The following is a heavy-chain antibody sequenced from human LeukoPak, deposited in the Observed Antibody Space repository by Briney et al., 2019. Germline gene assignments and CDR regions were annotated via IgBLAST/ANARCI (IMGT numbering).Heavy chain of an antibody. CDR2: ISYDGSNK. Sequence: GGSLRLSCAASGFTFSSYAMHWVRQAPGKGLEWVAVISYDGSNKYYADSVKGRFTITRDNSKNTLYLQMNSLRAEDTAVYYCARDIAGFDPWGQGTLVTVSS. V-gene: IGHV3-30*04. D-gene: IGHD2-15*01. J-gene: IGHJ5*02. CDR3: ARDIAGFDP. CDR1: GFTFSSYA.